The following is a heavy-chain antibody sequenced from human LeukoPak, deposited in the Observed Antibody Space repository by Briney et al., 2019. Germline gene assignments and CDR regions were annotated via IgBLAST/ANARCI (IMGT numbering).Heavy chain of an antibody. CDR3: AKAANWGAFDI. D-gene: IGHD7-27*01. V-gene: IGHV3-23*01. CDR2: ISGSDRST. J-gene: IGHJ3*02. Sequence: GGSLRLSCAASGFTFSSYGMSWVRQAPGKGLEWVSGISGSDRSTYYADSVKGRFIISRDNSKNTLYLQMNSLRAEDTAVYYCAKAANWGAFDIWGQGTMVTVSS. CDR1: GFTFSSYG.